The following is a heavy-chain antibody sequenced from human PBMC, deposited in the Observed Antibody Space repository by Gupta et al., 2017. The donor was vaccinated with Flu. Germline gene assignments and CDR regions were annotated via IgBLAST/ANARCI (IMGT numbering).Heavy chain of an antibody. Sequence: EVQVVESGGGLVKPGGSLRLSCAASGFTFTTNSMAWLRQAPGKGLEWVSSISGSSDYRFYADSVKGRFTISRDKTKNSLYLQLNSLRVEDTAIYYCARCEHRCHKGRFDPWGQGTLVSVSS. V-gene: IGHV3-21*02. CDR1: GFTFTTNS. CDR2: ISGSSDYR. J-gene: IGHJ5*02. CDR3: ARCEHRCHKGRFDP.